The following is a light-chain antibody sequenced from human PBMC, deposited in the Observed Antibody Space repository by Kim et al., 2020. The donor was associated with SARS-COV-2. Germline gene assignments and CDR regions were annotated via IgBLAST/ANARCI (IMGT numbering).Light chain of an antibody. CDR1: ALPKKY. CDR3: YSTDSSGNHRV. Sequence: PGTTARITCSGDALPKKYAYWSQQKSGQAPVLVIYEDSKRPSGIPERFSGSSSGTMATLTISGAQVEDEADYYCYSTDSSGNHRVFGGGTQLTVL. J-gene: IGLJ2*01. V-gene: IGLV3-10*01. CDR2: EDS.